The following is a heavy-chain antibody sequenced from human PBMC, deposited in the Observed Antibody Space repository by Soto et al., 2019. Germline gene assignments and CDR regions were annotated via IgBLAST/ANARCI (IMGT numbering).Heavy chain of an antibody. CDR2: TSSDGATT. CDR3: AGEVVPTEWFFDY. Sequence: PGGSLPLSYATSGFTFRGYSMHWLRQAPGKELEWVAVTSSDGATTYYADSVRGRFTVSRDNSKRTLFLRMNSLIPGDTAVYYCAGEVVPTEWFFDYSGQGLLVIVSS. J-gene: IGHJ4*02. V-gene: IGHV3-30*04. CDR1: GFTFRGYS. D-gene: IGHD3-3*01.